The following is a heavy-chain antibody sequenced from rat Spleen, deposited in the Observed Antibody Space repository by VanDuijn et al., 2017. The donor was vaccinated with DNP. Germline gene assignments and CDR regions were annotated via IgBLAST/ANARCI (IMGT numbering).Heavy chain of an antibody. CDR3: PTDRVYRDGDAHVFDH. D-gene: IGHD1-1*01. V-gene: IGHV5S10*01. Sequence: EVQLVESGGRLVQPGNSLRLSCAASGFSFSDYAMAWVRQSPKKGLEWVATIIYDGSSSFYRDSVKGRFTVSRDNAKSTLYLQMDSLRSEDTATYYCPTDRVYRDGDAHVFDHWGQGVMVTVSS. CDR2: IIYDGSSS. J-gene: IGHJ2*01. CDR1: GFSFSDYA.